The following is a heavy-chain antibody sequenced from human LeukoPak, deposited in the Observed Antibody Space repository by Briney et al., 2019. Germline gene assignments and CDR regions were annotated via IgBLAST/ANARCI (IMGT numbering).Heavy chain of an antibody. V-gene: IGHV4-59*01. D-gene: IGHD4-17*01. CDR2: IYYSGST. J-gene: IGHJ4*01. CDR3: AREALPNDYGDSYYFDY. Sequence: SETLSLTCTVSGGSISSYYWSWIRQPPGKGLEWIGYIYYSGSTNYNPSLKSRVTISVDTSKNQFSLKLSSVTAADTAVYYCAREALPNDYGDSYYFDYWGQGTLVTVSS. CDR1: GGSISSYY.